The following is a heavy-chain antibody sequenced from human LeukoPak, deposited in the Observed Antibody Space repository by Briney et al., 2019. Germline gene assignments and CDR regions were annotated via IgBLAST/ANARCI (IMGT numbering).Heavy chain of an antibody. V-gene: IGHV1-18*01. CDR2: ISAYNGNT. D-gene: IGHD1-26*01. CDR1: GYTFTSYG. J-gene: IGHJ4*02. Sequence: ASVKVSCKASGYTFTSYGISWVRQAPGQGLEWMGWISAYNGNTNYAQKLQGRVTMTTDTSTSTAYMELRSLRSDDTAVYYCARELSSVGATTEFDCWGQGTLVTVSS. CDR3: ARELSSVGATTEFDC.